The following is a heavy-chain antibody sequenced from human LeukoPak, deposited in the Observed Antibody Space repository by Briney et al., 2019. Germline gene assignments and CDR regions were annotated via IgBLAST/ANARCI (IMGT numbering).Heavy chain of an antibody. V-gene: IGHV4-39*01. CDR3: ASHYYDFRSGYYRHFDY. D-gene: IGHD3-3*01. Sequence: SETLSLTCIVSGGSISSSSYYWGWLRQPPGKGLEWIGSIYYSGSTYYNPSLKSRVTISVDTSKSQFSLKLNSVTAADTAVYYCASHYYDFRSGYYRHFDYWGQGTLVTVSS. CDR1: GGSISSSSYY. J-gene: IGHJ4*02. CDR2: IYYSGST.